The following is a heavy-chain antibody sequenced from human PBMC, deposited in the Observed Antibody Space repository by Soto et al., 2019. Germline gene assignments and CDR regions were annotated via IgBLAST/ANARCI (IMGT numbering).Heavy chain of an antibody. V-gene: IGHV3-23*01. J-gene: IGHJ4*02. Sequence: EVQLLESGGGLVQPGGSLRLSCAASGFTFSNYAMSWVRQAPGKGLEWVSTISGSGGSTYYADSVKGRFTISRDNSKNTLYLQMNSLRAEDTAVYYCAKDEKYRKWDILYFDYWGQGTLVTVSS. CDR2: ISGSGGST. D-gene: IGHD1-26*01. CDR3: AKDEKYRKWDILYFDY. CDR1: GFTFSNYA.